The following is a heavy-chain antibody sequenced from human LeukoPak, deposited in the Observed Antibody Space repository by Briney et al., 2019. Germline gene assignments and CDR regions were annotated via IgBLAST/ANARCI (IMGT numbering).Heavy chain of an antibody. V-gene: IGHV4-59*01. CDR2: IYYSGST. J-gene: IGHJ4*02. CDR1: GGSISSYY. D-gene: IGHD1-26*01. CDR3: ARGIVWETFFDY. Sequence: SETLSLTCTVSGGSISSYYWSWVRQPPGKGLEWIGYIYYSGSTNYNPSLKSRVTISVDTSKNQFSLKLSSVTAADTAVYYCARGIVWETFFDYWGQGTLVTVSS.